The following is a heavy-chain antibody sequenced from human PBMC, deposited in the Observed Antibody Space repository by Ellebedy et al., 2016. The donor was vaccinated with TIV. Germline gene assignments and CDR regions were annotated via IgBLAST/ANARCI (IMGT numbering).Heavy chain of an antibody. D-gene: IGHD1-14*01. V-gene: IGHV3-23*01. CDR3: ARDPEGVGPTSDV. Sequence: PGGSLTLSCALSALTSTSQAMSWVRPAPGKGPEWVSSITDSGGNTYYADSVKGRFTISRDNSKDTLFLQMNSLRAEDTAIYFCARDPEGVGPTSDVWGQGTMVTVSS. J-gene: IGHJ3*01. CDR2: ITDSGGNT. CDR1: ALTSTSQA.